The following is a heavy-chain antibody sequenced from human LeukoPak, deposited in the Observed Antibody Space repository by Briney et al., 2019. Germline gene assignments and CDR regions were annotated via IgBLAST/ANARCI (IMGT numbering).Heavy chain of an antibody. J-gene: IGHJ4*02. V-gene: IGHV1-18*01. Sequence: WASVKVSCKASGYTFTSYGISWVRQAPGQGLEWMGWISAYNGNTNYAQKLQGRVTMTRDTSTSTAYMELRSLRSDDTAVYYCARVFRLSGVFSLKKYYFDYWGQGTLVTVSS. CDR2: ISAYNGNT. CDR1: GYTFTSYG. D-gene: IGHD7-27*01. CDR3: ARVFRLSGVFSLKKYYFDY.